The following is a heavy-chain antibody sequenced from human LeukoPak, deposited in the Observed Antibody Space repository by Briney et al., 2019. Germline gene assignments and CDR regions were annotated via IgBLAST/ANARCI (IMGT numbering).Heavy chain of an antibody. Sequence: GGSLRLSCAASGFTFSSYWMSWVRQAPGKGLEWVANIKQDGSEKYYVDSVKGRFTISRDNAKNSLYLQMNSLRAEDTAVYYCARDGSITMVRGLFDYWGQGTLVTVSS. V-gene: IGHV3-7*01. J-gene: IGHJ4*02. D-gene: IGHD3-10*01. CDR1: GFTFSSYW. CDR2: IKQDGSEK. CDR3: ARDGSITMVRGLFDY.